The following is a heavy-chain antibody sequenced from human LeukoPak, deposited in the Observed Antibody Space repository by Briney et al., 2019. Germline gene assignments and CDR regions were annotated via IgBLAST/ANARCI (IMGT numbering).Heavy chain of an antibody. J-gene: IGHJ4*02. CDR1: GGSFSGYY. CDR3: ARRRRYDYVWGSYRQTYYFDY. CDR2: INHSGST. V-gene: IGHV4-34*01. Sequence: LETLSLTCAVYGGSFSGYYWSWIRQPPGKGLEWIGEINHSGSTNYNPSLKSRVTISVDTSKNQFSLKLSSVTAADTAVYYCARRRRYDYVWGSYRQTYYFDYWGQGTLVTVSS. D-gene: IGHD3-16*02.